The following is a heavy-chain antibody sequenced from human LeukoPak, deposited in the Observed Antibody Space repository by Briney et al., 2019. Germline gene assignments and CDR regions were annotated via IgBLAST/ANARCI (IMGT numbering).Heavy chain of an antibody. D-gene: IGHD1-1*01. CDR1: GFTFGSYG. CDR2: IRYDGSNE. V-gene: IGHV3-30*02. Sequence: GGALRLSCAASGFTFGSYGMHWVRQAPGKGLEWVGFIRYDGSNEYCADSVKGRFTISRDNSKNTLYLQMHSLRSEDTAVYYCSVLIETADYRGQGTLVTVSS. CDR3: SVLIETADY. J-gene: IGHJ4*02.